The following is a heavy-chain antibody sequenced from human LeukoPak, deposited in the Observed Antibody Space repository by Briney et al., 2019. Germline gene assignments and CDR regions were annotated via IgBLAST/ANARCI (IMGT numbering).Heavy chain of an antibody. Sequence: GASVKVSCKASGYTFTGYYMHWVRQARGQRLEWIGWIVVGSGNTNYAQKFQERVTITRDMSTSTAYMELSSLRSEDTAVYYCAADPYDSSGYPAFRGQGTLVTVSS. J-gene: IGHJ4*02. CDR2: IVVGSGNT. D-gene: IGHD3-22*01. CDR1: GYTFTGYY. CDR3: AADPYDSSGYPAF. V-gene: IGHV1-58*02.